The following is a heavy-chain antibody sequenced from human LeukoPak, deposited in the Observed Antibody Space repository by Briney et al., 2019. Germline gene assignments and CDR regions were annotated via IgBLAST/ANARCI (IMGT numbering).Heavy chain of an antibody. D-gene: IGHD1/OR15-1a*01. Sequence: GGSLRLSCAASGFTFSSYGMHWVRQAPGKGLEWVAVIWYDGSNKYYADSVKGRFTISRDNSKNTLYLQMNSLRAEDTAMYYCAKGTKPVMTIPDYWGQGILVTVSS. V-gene: IGHV3-33*06. CDR3: AKGTKPVMTIPDY. CDR1: GFTFSSYG. J-gene: IGHJ4*02. CDR2: IWYDGSNK.